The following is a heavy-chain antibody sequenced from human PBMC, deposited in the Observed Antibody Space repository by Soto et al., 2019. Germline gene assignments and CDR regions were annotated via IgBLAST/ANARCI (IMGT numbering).Heavy chain of an antibody. CDR2: IFYTGIT. D-gene: IGHD3-22*01. CDR3: ARGGYDFSGVNFDDGFDF. CDR1: SGSLSSHF. J-gene: IGHJ3*01. V-gene: IGHV4-59*11. Sequence: PSETLSLTCSVSSGSLSSHFWAWIRQSPGTGLEWLGYIFYTGITNYNPSLQSRVTISVDTSKDQFSLRLNSVTAADTAVYYCARGGYDFSGVNFDDGFDFWGQGIPVTVSS.